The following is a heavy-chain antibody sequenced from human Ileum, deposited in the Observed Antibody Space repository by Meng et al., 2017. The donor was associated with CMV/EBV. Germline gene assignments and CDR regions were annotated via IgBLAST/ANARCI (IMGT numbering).Heavy chain of an antibody. CDR1: GFSLTRSGMG. Sequence: ITLKESGPTPVKPTQASQLSGTFAGFSLTRSGMGVGWIRQPPGKALEWLALIYWDDDKRYSPSLNNRLTITKDASKNQVVLSMTSMGPVDTATYYCAQTGPVRDYFQSWGQGTLVTVSS. V-gene: IGHV2-5*02. J-gene: IGHJ4*02. CDR2: IYWDDDK. D-gene: IGHD1-1*01. CDR3: AQTGPVRDYFQS.